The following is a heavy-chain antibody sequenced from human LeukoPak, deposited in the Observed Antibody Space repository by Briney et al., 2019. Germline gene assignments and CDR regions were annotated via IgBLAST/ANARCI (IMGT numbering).Heavy chain of an antibody. D-gene: IGHD1-26*01. V-gene: IGHV4-39*07. CDR1: GGSISSSSYY. CDR3: ARDKRWELPHDY. CDR2: IYYSGST. Sequence: PSETLSLTCTVSGGSISSSSYYWGWIRQPPGKGLEWIGSIYYSGSTYYNPSLKSRVTISVDTSKNQFSLKLSSVTAADTAVYYCARDKRWELPHDYWGQGTLVTVSS. J-gene: IGHJ4*02.